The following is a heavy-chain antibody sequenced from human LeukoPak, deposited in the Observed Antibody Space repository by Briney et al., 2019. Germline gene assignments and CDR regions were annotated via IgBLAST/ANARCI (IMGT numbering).Heavy chain of an antibody. J-gene: IGHJ4*02. V-gene: IGHV3-33*01. Sequence: GRSLRLSCAASGFTFSSYGMHWVRQAPGKGLEWVAVIWYDGSNKYYADSVKGRFTISRDNSKNTLYQQMNSLRAEDTAVYYCARDSGSYYVEFDYWGQGTLVTVSS. CDR2: IWYDGSNK. D-gene: IGHD1-26*01. CDR1: GFTFSSYG. CDR3: ARDSGSYYVEFDY.